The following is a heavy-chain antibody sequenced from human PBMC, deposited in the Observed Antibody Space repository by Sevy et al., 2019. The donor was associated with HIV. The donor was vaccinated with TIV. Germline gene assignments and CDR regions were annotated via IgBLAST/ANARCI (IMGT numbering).Heavy chain of an antibody. CDR3: ARVKDYGDYGAFDI. CDR2: ISSSSSYI. J-gene: IGHJ3*02. V-gene: IGHV3-21*01. CDR1: GFTFNSHT. Sequence: GGSLRLSCAGSGFTFNSHTMNWVRQAPGKGLEWVSSISSSSSYIYYGDSVKGRFTISRDNAKSSLFLQMNSLRAEDTAIYFCARVKDYGDYGAFDIWGQGTMVTISS. D-gene: IGHD4-17*01.